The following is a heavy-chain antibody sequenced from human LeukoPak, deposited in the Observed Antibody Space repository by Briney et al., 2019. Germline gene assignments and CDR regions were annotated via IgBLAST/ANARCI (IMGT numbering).Heavy chain of an antibody. CDR3: AREGWNYELWRLGFFDY. CDR2: IYTSGST. J-gene: IGHJ4*02. CDR1: GGSISSYY. V-gene: IGHV4-4*07. Sequence: SETLSLTCTVSGGSISSYYWSWIRQPAGKGLEWIGRIYTSGSTNYNPSLKSRVTISVDTSKNQFSLKLSSVTAADTAVYYCAREGWNYELWRLGFFDYWGQGTLVTVSS. D-gene: IGHD1-7*01.